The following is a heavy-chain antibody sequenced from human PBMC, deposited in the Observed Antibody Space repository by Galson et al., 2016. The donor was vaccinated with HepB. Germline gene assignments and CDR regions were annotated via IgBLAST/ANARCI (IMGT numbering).Heavy chain of an antibody. Sequence: SLRLSCAASGFTFKTYAMHWVRQAPGKGLDWVAVIWHDGSKKYCADSTKGRFTVSRDNSKNTLYLQINSLSVEDTAVYYCARGDPWYSSGWGPDYWSQGTLVAVSS. V-gene: IGHV3-33*01. CDR2: IWHDGSKK. CDR3: ARGDPWYSSGWGPDY. CDR1: GFTFKTYA. D-gene: IGHD6-19*01. J-gene: IGHJ4*02.